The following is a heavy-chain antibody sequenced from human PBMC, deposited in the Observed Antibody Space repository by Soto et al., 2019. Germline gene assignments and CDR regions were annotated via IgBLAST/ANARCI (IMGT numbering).Heavy chain of an antibody. J-gene: IGHJ6*02. D-gene: IGHD3-10*01. CDR1: GGSVSSGSYY. V-gene: IGHV4-61*01. CDR3: ARDYYGSGRYYYYYYGMDV. CDR2: IYYSGST. Sequence: SETLSLTCTVSGGSVSSGSYYWSWIRQPPGKGLEWIGYIYYSGSTNYNPSLKSRVTISVDTSKNQFSLKLSSVTAADTAVYYCARDYYGSGRYYYYYYGMDVRGQGTTVTVSS.